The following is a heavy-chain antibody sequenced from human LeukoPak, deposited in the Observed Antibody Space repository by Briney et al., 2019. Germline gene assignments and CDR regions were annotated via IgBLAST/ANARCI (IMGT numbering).Heavy chain of an antibody. V-gene: IGHV3-23*01. CDR1: GFTFNNYA. Sequence: GGSLRLSCAASGFTFNNYAMNWVRQAPGERLEWVSAIRGGRGATFYADSVKGRFTISRDNSKNTLYLQMNSLRAEDTAVYYCTKERSGTYPRDFDFWGQGTLVTVSS. D-gene: IGHD1-26*01. J-gene: IGHJ4*02. CDR3: TKERSGTYPRDFDF. CDR2: IRGGRGAT.